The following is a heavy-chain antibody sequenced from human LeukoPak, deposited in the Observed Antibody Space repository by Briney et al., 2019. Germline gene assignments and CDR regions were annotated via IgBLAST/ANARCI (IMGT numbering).Heavy chain of an antibody. CDR1: GGSISSGSYY. CDR3: ARQLGDRLLFDY. V-gene: IGHV4-61*10. D-gene: IGHD2-21*01. Sequence: SETLSLTCTVSGGSISSGSYYWSWIRQPAGKGLEWIGSIYYSGSTYYNPSLKSRVTISLDTSRNQFSLKLSSVTAADTAVYYCARQLGDRLLFDYWGQGTLVTVSS. J-gene: IGHJ4*02. CDR2: IYYSGST.